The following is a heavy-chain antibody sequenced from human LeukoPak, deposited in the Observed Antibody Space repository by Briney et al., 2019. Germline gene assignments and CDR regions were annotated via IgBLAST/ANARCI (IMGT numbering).Heavy chain of an antibody. V-gene: IGHV1-69*01. CDR3: RRVGRGTYFNS. D-gene: IGHD3-16*01. CDR2: IIPIFGTA. Sequence: SVNVSCKASGGTFSSYAISWVRQAPGQGLEWMGGIIPIFGTANYAQKFQGRVTITADESTSTAYMELSSLRSEETAVYSGRRVGRGTYFNSWAREPWSPSPQ. J-gene: IGHJ4*02. CDR1: GGTFSSYA.